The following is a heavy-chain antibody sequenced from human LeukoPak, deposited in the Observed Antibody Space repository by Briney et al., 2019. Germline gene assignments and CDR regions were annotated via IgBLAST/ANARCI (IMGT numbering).Heavy chain of an antibody. CDR3: ARGLAVDTAMDY. CDR1: GYTFTSYD. CDR2: MNPNSGST. Sequence: ASVKVSCKASGYTFTSYDINWVRQATGQGLEWMGWMNPNSGSTGYAQKFQGRVTMTRNTSISTAYMELSSLRSEDTAVYYCARGLAVDTAMDYWGQGTLVTVSS. J-gene: IGHJ4*02. D-gene: IGHD5-18*01. V-gene: IGHV1-8*01.